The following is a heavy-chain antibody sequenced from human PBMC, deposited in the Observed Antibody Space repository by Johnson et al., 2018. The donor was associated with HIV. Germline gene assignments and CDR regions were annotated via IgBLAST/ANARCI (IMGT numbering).Heavy chain of an antibody. CDR1: GLIFSRSW. V-gene: IGHV3-74*02. CDR2: SNSDGSIT. J-gene: IGHJ3*01. D-gene: IGHD3-16*01. CDR3: LRTSCTGARCLGYDPFDV. Sequence: VQLVESGGGLVQPGGSLRLSCAASGLIFSRSWLHWVRQAPGKGLVWVSRSNSDGSITNYADSVKGRFTISRDKAKNTLHLQMKGLRAEDTAVYYCLRTSCTGARCLGYDPFDVWGQGTMVTVSS.